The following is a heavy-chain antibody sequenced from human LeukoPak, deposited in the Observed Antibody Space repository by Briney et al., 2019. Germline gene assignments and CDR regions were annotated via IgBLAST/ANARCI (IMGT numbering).Heavy chain of an antibody. Sequence: GGSLRLSCAASGFTFSGYAMSWVRQAPGKGLEWVSAITGPGEGAFYADSVKGRFTMSGDNSKNTVYLQMSSLRAEDTAVYYCAAGGDSSGYYYIYWGQGTLVTVSS. CDR1: GFTFSGYA. J-gene: IGHJ4*02. V-gene: IGHV3-23*01. CDR3: AAGGDSSGYYYIY. CDR2: ITGPGEGA. D-gene: IGHD3-22*01.